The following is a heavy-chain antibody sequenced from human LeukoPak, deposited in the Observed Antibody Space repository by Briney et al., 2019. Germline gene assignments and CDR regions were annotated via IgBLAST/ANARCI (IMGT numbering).Heavy chain of an antibody. CDR3: ARIVDVGLGLDP. Sequence: ASVKVSCKASGYTFSSYGISWVRQAPGQGLEWMGWISAYNGNTNYAQKLQGRVTMTTDTSTSTAYVGLRSLRSDDTAVYYCARIVDVGLGLDPWGQGTPVTVSS. J-gene: IGHJ5*02. V-gene: IGHV1-18*01. D-gene: IGHD3-16*02. CDR1: GYTFSSYG. CDR2: ISAYNGNT.